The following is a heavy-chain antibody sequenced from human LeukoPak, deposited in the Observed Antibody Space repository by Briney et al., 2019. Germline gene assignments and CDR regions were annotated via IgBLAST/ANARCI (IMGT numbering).Heavy chain of an antibody. CDR1: GFTFSNYG. D-gene: IGHD2-15*01. V-gene: IGHV3-48*01. J-gene: IGHJ4*02. CDR2: ISGSSSPI. Sequence: GGSLRLSCTASGFTFSNYGMNWVRQAPGKGLEWVSYISGSSSPIYYADSVKGRFTISRDNAKNSLYLQMNSLRAEDTALYYCARAGFVCNNTCYPNFDYWGQGSLVTVSS. CDR3: ARAGFVCNNTCYPNFDY.